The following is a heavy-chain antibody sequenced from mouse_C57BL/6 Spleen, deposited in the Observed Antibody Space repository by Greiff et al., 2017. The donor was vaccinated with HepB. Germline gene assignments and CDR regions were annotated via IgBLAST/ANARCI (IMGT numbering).Heavy chain of an antibody. V-gene: IGHV1-69*01. Sequence: QVQLQQPGAELVMPGASVKLSCKASGYTFTSYWMHWVKQRPGQGLEWIGEIDPSDSYTNYNQKFKGKATLTADKSSSTAYMQLSSLTSEDSAVYFCARFSTVVAPFDYWGQGTTLTVSS. J-gene: IGHJ2*01. CDR3: ARFSTVVAPFDY. D-gene: IGHD1-1*01. CDR2: IDPSDSYT. CDR1: GYTFTSYW.